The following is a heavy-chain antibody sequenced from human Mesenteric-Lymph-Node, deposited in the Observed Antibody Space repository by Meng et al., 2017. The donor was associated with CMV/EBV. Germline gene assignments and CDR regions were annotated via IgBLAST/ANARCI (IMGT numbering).Heavy chain of an antibody. CDR1: GFTFSSYA. Sequence: GESLKISCAASGFTFSSYAMHWVRQAPGKGLEWVAVISYDRSNKYYADSVKGRFTISRDNSKNTLYLQMNSLRAEDTAVYYCARDIGYCSSTSCYILGWPNYYYYYGMDVWGQGTTVTVSS. V-gene: IGHV3-30-3*01. J-gene: IGHJ6*02. CDR3: ARDIGYCSSTSCYILGWPNYYYYYGMDV. D-gene: IGHD2-2*02. CDR2: ISYDRSNK.